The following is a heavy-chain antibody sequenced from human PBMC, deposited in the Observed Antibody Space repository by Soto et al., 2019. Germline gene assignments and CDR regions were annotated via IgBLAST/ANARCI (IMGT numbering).Heavy chain of an antibody. CDR2: LSSSTSTI. Sequence: EVQLVESGGGLVQPGGSLRLSCAASGFTFSSYSINWVRQAPGKGLEWVSFLSSSTSTIYYADSVKGRFTISIDNAKNSLYLQMNSLRAEDTAVYYCARGGSLNWFDPWGQGTLVTVSS. V-gene: IGHV3-48*01. CDR3: ARGGSLNWFDP. CDR1: GFTFSSYS. D-gene: IGHD3-10*01. J-gene: IGHJ5*02.